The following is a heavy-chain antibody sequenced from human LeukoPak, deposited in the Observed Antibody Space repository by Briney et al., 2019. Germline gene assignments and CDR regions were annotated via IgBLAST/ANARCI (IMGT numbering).Heavy chain of an antibody. CDR2: IYPGDSDT. J-gene: IGHJ4*02. D-gene: IGHD3-9*01. Sequence: GESLKISCKGSGYSFTSYWIGWVRQMPGKGLEWMGIIYPGDSDTRYSPSFQGQVTISADKSISTAYLQWSSLKASDTAMYYCARRRILTGYYYYFDYWGRGTLVTVSS. V-gene: IGHV5-51*01. CDR3: ARRRILTGYYYYFDY. CDR1: GYSFTSYW.